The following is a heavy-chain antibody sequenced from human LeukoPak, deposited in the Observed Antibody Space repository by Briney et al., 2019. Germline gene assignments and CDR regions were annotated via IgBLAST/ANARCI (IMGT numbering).Heavy chain of an antibody. Sequence: ASVKVSCKASGYTFTSYGISWVRQAPGQGLEWMGWISAHNGNTNYAQKLQGRVTMTTDTSTSTAYMELRSLRSDDTAVYYCAREIAVAGTCDYWGQGTLVTVSS. CDR2: ISAHNGNT. D-gene: IGHD6-19*01. CDR3: AREIAVAGTCDY. V-gene: IGHV1-18*01. CDR1: GYTFTSYG. J-gene: IGHJ4*02.